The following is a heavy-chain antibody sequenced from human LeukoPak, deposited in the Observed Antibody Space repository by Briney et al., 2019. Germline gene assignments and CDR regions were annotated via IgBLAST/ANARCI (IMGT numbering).Heavy chain of an antibody. CDR2: INHSGST. V-gene: IGHV4-34*08. CDR1: GFTFSSYA. D-gene: IGHD3-3*01. CDR3: ATFRSGTTTDY. J-gene: IGHJ4*02. Sequence: PGGSLRLSCAASGFTFSSYAMSWVRQAPGKGLEWIGEINHSGSTNYNPSLKSRVTISVDTSKNQFSLKLSSVTAADTAVYYCATFRSGTTTDYWGQGTLVTVSS.